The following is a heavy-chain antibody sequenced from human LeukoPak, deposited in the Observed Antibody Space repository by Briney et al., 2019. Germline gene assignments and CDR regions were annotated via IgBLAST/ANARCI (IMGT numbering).Heavy chain of an antibody. V-gene: IGHV3-7*01. CDR1: GFIFTDYW. CDR3: SNGYCSGDSCY. Sequence: GGSLRLSCEASGFIFTDYWMTWARQAPGKGLEWVANTNKDGSEKWYVDSVKGRFTISRDNAKNSLYLQINSPTVEDTAVYYCSNGYCSGDSCYWGQGTLVTVSS. CDR2: TNKDGSEK. J-gene: IGHJ4*02. D-gene: IGHD2-15*01.